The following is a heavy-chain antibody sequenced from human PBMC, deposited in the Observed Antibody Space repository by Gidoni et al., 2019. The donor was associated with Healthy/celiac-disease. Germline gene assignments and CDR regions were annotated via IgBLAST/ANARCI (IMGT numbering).Heavy chain of an antibody. D-gene: IGHD3-22*01. CDR1: VFPFSTYA. J-gene: IGHJ3*02. CDR2: ISGSGGST. Sequence: EVQLLESGGGLVQPGGSLRLSCAASVFPFSTYAMSWVRQAPGKGLEWVSAISGSGGSTYYADSVKGRFTISRDNSKNTLYLQMNSLRAEDTAVYYCAKYYYDSSGYSNDAFDIWGQGTMVTVSS. CDR3: AKYYYDSSGYSNDAFDI. V-gene: IGHV3-23*01.